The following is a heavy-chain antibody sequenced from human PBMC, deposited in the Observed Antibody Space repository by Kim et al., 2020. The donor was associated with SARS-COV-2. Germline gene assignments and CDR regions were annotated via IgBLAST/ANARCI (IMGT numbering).Heavy chain of an antibody. V-gene: IGHV1-69*13. J-gene: IGHJ5*02. D-gene: IGHD5-18*01. CDR1: GGTFSSYA. Sequence: SVKVSCKASGGTFSSYAISWVRQAPGQGLEWMGGIIPIFGTANYAQKFQGRVTITADESTSTAYMELSSLRSEDTAVYYCARGGFAMVSVRGWFDPWGQGTLVTVSS. CDR2: IIPIFGTA. CDR3: ARGGFAMVSVRGWFDP.